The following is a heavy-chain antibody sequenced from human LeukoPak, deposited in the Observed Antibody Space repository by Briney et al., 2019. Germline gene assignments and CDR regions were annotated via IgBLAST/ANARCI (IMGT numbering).Heavy chain of an antibody. D-gene: IGHD3-9*01. CDR3: AMEDYDILTGYYWFDP. Sequence: RTSETLSLTCTVSGGSISSYYWSWIRQPPGKGLEWIGYIYYSGSTNYNPSHKSRVTISVDTSKNQFSLKLSSVTAADTAVYYCAMEDYDILTGYYWFDPWGQGTLVTVSS. V-gene: IGHV4-59*01. J-gene: IGHJ5*02. CDR1: GGSISSYY. CDR2: IYYSGST.